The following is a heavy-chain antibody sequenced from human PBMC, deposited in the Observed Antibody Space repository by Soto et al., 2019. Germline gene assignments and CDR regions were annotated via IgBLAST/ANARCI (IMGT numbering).Heavy chain of an antibody. D-gene: IGHD3-10*01. J-gene: IGHJ4*02. CDR2: IKGDASSV. CDR3: ARGASGRFYFDY. V-gene: IGHV3-74*01. CDR1: GFTFSSYW. Sequence: GGSLRLSCEASGFTFSSYWMHWVRQAPGKGLVWISRIKGDASSVNYAASVKGRFTISRDNAKNTLYLQMNSLSAEDTALYYCARGASGRFYFDYWGQGTLVTVSS.